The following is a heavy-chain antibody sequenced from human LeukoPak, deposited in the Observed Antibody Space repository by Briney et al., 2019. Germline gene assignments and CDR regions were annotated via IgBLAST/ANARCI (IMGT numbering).Heavy chain of an antibody. Sequence: LGTLSLTRTVSVGSISSYYWSWIRQPAGNGLEGIGRIYTCGSTNYNPSLKSRVTMSVDTYKHQFSLKLSSVTLWATAGYDCVGDIKATGTTLKYYFDYWGQATLVTVS. CDR3: VGDIKATGTTLKYYFDY. D-gene: IGHD4-17*01. J-gene: IGHJ4*02. CDR1: VGSISSYY. V-gene: IGHV4-4*07. CDR2: IYTCGST.